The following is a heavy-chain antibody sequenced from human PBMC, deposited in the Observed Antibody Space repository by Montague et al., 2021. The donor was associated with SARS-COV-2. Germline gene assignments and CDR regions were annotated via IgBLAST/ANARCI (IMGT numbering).Heavy chain of an antibody. CDR1: GGSISSGSYY. D-gene: IGHD1-26*01. Sequence: TLSLTCTVSGGSISSGSYYWSWIRQHPGKGLEWIGYIYYSGSSYYNPSLKSRVTISVDTSKNQFSLRLSSVTAADTAVYYCAGTYSRTLDFQHWGQGTLATVSP. V-gene: IGHV4-31*03. CDR3: AGTYSRTLDFQH. CDR2: IYYSGSS. J-gene: IGHJ1*01.